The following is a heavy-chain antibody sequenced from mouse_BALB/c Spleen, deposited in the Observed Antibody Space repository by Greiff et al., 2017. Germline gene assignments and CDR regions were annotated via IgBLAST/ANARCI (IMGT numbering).Heavy chain of an antibody. CDR2: IWAGGST. CDR3: ARDAPGQDAF. Sequence: VKLVESGPGLVAPSQSLSITCTVSGFSLTSYGVHWVRQPPGKGLVWLGVIWAGGSTNYNSALMSRLSISKDNSKSQVFLKMNSLQTDDTAMYYCARDAPGQDAFWGQGTLVTVSA. D-gene: IGHD3-3*01. CDR1: GFSLTSYG. J-gene: IGHJ3*01. V-gene: IGHV2-9*02.